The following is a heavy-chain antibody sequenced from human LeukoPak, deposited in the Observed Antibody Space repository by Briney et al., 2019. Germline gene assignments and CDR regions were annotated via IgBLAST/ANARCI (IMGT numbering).Heavy chain of an antibody. D-gene: IGHD1-26*01. CDR3: ARLIVGATADY. Sequence: ASVNVSCKASGYTFTSYGISWVRQAPGRGLEWMGWISAYNGNTNYAQKLQGRVTMTTDTSTSTAYMELRSLRSDDTAVYYCARLIVGATADYWGQGTLVTVSS. J-gene: IGHJ4*02. V-gene: IGHV1-18*01. CDR1: GYTFTSYG. CDR2: ISAYNGNT.